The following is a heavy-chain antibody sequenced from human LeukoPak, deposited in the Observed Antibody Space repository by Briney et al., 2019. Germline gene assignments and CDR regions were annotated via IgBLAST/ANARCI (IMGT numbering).Heavy chain of an antibody. CDR1: GGSINSSSYY. CDR3: ARGSGAGYYGSGSYNDYYYYMDV. D-gene: IGHD3-10*01. Sequence: SETLSLTCTVSGGSINSSSYYWGWIRQPPGKGLEWIGSIFYSGNTYDNPSLKSRVTMSVDTSKNQFSLKLSSVTAADTAVYYCARGSGAGYYGSGSYNDYYYYMDVWGKGTTVTISS. J-gene: IGHJ6*03. CDR2: IFYSGNT. V-gene: IGHV4-39*07.